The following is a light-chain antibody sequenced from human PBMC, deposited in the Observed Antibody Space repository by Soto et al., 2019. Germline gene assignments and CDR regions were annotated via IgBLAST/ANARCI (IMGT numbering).Light chain of an antibody. V-gene: IGLV2-11*01. J-gene: IGLJ3*02. CDR1: GSDVGDSSH. CDR2: EVN. CDR3: CLSPGSLTWL. Sequence: QSALTQPRSVSGSPGQSVTISCTATGSDVGDSSHVSWYQLHPGKAPKLMIYEVNNRPSGVPDRFSGSKSGSTASLTISGLQAEDEAEYYCCLSPGSLTWLFGGGTTLPVL.